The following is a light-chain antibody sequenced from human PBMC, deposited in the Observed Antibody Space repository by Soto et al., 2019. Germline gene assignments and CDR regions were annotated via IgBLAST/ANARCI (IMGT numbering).Light chain of an antibody. CDR1: SY. V-gene: IGLV2-14*01. CDR3: SSYAHSSIYV. CDR2: EVG. Sequence: QSVLTQPPSASGSPGQSVTISCTGTSYVSWYQQHPGKAPKLMIYEVGNRPSGVSIRFSGSKSGNTASLTISGLQADDEADYYCSSYAHSSIYVFGTGTKVTV. J-gene: IGLJ1*01.